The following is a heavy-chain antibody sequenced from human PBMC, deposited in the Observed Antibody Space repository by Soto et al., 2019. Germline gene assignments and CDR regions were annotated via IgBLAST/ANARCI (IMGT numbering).Heavy chain of an antibody. Sequence: SETLSLTCSVSGGSINSGGYFWSWIRQHPGKGLECIGYIYHSGITYYNPSLKSRVTISVDTSKNEFSLQLRSVTAADTAVYFCPSLPKTSPGCFDTWGQGTLVTVSS. CDR1: GGSINSGGYF. V-gene: IGHV4-31*03. CDR3: PSLPKTSPGCFDT. J-gene: IGHJ5*02. CDR2: IYHSGIT.